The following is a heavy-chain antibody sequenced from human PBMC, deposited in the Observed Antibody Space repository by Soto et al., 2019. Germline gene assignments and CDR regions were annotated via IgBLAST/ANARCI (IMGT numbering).Heavy chain of an antibody. CDR1: GYSFTSYW. CDR3: ARSPAADYYDSSGYGAFDI. CDR2: IYPGDSDT. D-gene: IGHD3-22*01. Sequence: GESLKISCKGSGYSFTSYWIGWVRQMPGKGLEWMGIIYPGDSDTRYSPSFQGQVTISADKSISTAYLQWSSLKASDTAMYYCARSPAADYYDSSGYGAFDIWGQGTMVTGSS. V-gene: IGHV5-51*01. J-gene: IGHJ3*02.